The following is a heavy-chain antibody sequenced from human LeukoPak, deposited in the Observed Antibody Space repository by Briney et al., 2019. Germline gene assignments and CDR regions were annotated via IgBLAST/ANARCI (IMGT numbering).Heavy chain of an antibody. V-gene: IGHV3-23*01. CDR3: AKLGYYYGSGSYYTRDY. CDR1: GFTFSSYA. J-gene: IGHJ4*02. Sequence: GGSLRLSCAASGFTFSSYAMSWVRQAPGKGLEWVSAISGSGGSTYYADSVRGRFTISRDNSKNTLYLQMNSLRAEDTAVYYCAKLGYYYGSGSYYTRDYWGQGTLVTVSS. D-gene: IGHD3-10*01. CDR2: ISGSGGST.